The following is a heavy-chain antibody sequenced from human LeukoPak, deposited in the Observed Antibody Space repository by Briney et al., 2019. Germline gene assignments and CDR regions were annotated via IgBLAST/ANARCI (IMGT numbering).Heavy chain of an antibody. CDR1: GFTFSSYA. CDR2: ILFSGGAT. CDR3: ARGDYGSGQYFDY. Sequence: PGGSLRLSCAGSGFTFSSYAMSWVRQAPGKGLEWVSILFSGGATYYADSVKGQFTISRDDSKNTLFLQMDSLTAEDTAVYYCARGDYGSGQYFDYWGQGTLVTVSS. V-gene: IGHV3-23*01. D-gene: IGHD3-10*01. J-gene: IGHJ4*02.